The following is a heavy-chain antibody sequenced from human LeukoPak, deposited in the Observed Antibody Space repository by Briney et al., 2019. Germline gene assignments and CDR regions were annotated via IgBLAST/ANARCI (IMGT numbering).Heavy chain of an antibody. Sequence: GASVKVSCKASEGTFSSYAISWVRQAPGQGLEWMGGIIPIFGTANYAQKFQGRVTITTDESTSTAYMELSSLRSEDTAVYYCARDRLGDSSGYYSRWFDPWGQGTLVTVSS. CDR1: EGTFSSYA. J-gene: IGHJ5*02. CDR3: ARDRLGDSSGYYSRWFDP. D-gene: IGHD3-22*01. CDR2: IIPIFGTA. V-gene: IGHV1-69*05.